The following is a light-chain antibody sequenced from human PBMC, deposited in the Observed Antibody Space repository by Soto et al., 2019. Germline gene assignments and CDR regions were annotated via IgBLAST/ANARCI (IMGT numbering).Light chain of an antibody. V-gene: IGKV3-15*01. Sequence: EIVMTQSPATLSVSPGERATLSCRASQSVNSNLAWYQQKPGQAPRLLIYGASTRATGIPARFSGSGSGTEFTLTISSLQAEDVAVYYCQQYYSIPITFGQGTRLE. J-gene: IGKJ5*01. CDR2: GAS. CDR3: QQYYSIPIT. CDR1: QSVNSN.